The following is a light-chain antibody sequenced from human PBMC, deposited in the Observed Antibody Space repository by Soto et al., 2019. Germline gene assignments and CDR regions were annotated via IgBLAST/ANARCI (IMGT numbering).Light chain of an antibody. V-gene: IGKV2-28*01. J-gene: IGKJ1*01. CDR1: QRLLHSNGFNY. Sequence: IVATQSPLSLPVILGEPASISCRSSQRLLHSNGFNYLDWYVQRPGQSPQLLIYMASSRASGVPDRFSGSGSGTEFTLKISRVEAEDVGVYYCMQAVQPPWSFGQGTKVDIK. CDR2: MAS. CDR3: MQAVQPPWS.